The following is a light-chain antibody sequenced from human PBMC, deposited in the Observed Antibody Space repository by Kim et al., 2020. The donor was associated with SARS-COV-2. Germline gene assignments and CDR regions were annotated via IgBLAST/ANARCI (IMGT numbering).Light chain of an antibody. CDR2: EDN. CDR1: SGRIASNY. CDR3: QSYDSSSWV. V-gene: IGLV6-57*03. Sequence: GKTVTSACTRSSGRIASNYVQWYQHRPGSAPTTVIYEDNQRPSGVPDRFSGSIDSSSNSASLTISGLKTEDEADYYCQSYDSSSWVFGGGTQLTVL. J-gene: IGLJ3*02.